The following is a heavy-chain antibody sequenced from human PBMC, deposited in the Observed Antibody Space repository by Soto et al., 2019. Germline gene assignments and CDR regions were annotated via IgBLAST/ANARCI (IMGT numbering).Heavy chain of an antibody. CDR2: ISSSSSYT. CDR1: GFTFSDYY. V-gene: IGHV3-11*06. J-gene: IGHJ4*02. CDR3: AREIVVVPAAPYY. D-gene: IGHD2-2*01. Sequence: LRLSCAASGFTFSDYYMSWIRQAPGKGLEWVSYISSSSSYTNYADSVKGRFTISRDNAKNSLYLQMNSLRAEDTAVYYCAREIVVVPAAPYYWGQGTLVTVSS.